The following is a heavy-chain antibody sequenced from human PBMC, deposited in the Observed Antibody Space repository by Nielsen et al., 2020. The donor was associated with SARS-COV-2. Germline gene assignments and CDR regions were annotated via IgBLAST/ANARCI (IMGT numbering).Heavy chain of an antibody. Sequence: GGSLRLSCAASAFTFSTYWMHWVRQAPGKGLVWVSRINSDGSSTSYADSVKGRFTISRDNAKNTLYLQMNSLRAEDTAVYYCVRGLQVPNGLAHRWGQGTLVTVSS. V-gene: IGHV3-74*01. J-gene: IGHJ4*02. CDR1: AFTFSTYW. CDR3: VRGLQVPNGLAHR. D-gene: IGHD3-16*01. CDR2: INSDGSST.